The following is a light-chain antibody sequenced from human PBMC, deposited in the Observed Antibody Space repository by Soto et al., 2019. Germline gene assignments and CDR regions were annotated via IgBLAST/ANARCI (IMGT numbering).Light chain of an antibody. CDR2: AVS. CDR1: SSDIGADNS. J-gene: IGLJ2*01. Sequence: QSALTQPASVSGSPGQSITISCTGTSSDIGADNSVSWYQQQPGKAPQLMIYAVSHRPSRVSSRCSGSKSGNTISLTISGIQAEDEADYYCSSFTTSSHVVFGGGTQLIVL. V-gene: IGLV2-14*03. CDR3: SSFTTSSHVV.